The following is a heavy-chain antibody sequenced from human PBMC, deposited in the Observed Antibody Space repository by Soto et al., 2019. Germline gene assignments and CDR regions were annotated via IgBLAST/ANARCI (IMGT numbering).Heavy chain of an antibody. CDR3: AREGENGERGMDV. D-gene: IGHD4-17*01. Sequence: PSETLSLTCAVSGGSISSSNWWNWIRQPPGKGLEWIGYIYDSGSTNYNPSLKSRVTISVDTSKNQFSLKLSSVTAADTAVYYCAREGENGERGMDVWGQGTTVTVSS. CDR1: GGSISSSNW. CDR2: IYDSGST. J-gene: IGHJ6*02. V-gene: IGHV4-61*01.